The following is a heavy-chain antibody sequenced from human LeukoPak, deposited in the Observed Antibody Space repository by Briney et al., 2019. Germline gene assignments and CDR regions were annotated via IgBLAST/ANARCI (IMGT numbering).Heavy chain of an antibody. CDR3: AKLYYYDSSGQTSDY. CDR1: GFTFSSYG. Sequence: GRSLRLSCAASGFTFSSYGMHWVRQAPGKGLERVAVISYDGSNKYYADSVKGRFTISRDNSKNTLYLQMNSLRAEGTAVYYCAKLYYYDSSGQTSDYWGQGTLVTVSS. D-gene: IGHD3-22*01. V-gene: IGHV3-30*18. J-gene: IGHJ4*02. CDR2: ISYDGSNK.